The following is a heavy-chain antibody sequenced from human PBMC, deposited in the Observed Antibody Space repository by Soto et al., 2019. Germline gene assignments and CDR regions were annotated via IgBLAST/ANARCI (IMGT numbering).Heavy chain of an antibody. CDR1: GFTFSSYA. Sequence: GGSLRLSCAASGFTFSSYAMHWVRQAPGKGLEWVAVISYDGSNKYYADSVKGRFTISRDNSKNTLYLQMNSLRAEDTAVYYCARDQYIAVAQTGWFDPWGQGTLVTVSS. D-gene: IGHD6-19*01. CDR2: ISYDGSNK. CDR3: ARDQYIAVAQTGWFDP. V-gene: IGHV3-30-3*01. J-gene: IGHJ5*02.